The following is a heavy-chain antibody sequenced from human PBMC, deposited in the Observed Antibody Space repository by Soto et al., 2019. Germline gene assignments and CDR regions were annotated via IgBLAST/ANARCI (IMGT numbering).Heavy chain of an antibody. CDR2: IYYSGST. CDR3: ARGSVTAIGNWFDP. V-gene: IGHV4-59*01. J-gene: IGHJ5*02. Sequence: PSETLSLTCAVYGGSFSGYYWSWIRQPPGKGLEWIGYIYYSGSTNYNPSLKSRVTISVDTSKNQFSLKLSSVTAADTAVYYCARGSVTAIGNWFDPWGQGTLVTVSS. CDR1: GGSFSGYY. D-gene: IGHD2-21*02.